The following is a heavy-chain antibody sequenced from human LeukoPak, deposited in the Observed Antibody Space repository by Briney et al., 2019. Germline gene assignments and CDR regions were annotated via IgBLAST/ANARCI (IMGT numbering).Heavy chain of an antibody. CDR2: IWYDGSNK. CDR3: ARGFAAPAAMYFDY. CDR1: GFTFSSYG. Sequence: GGSLRLSCAASGFTFSSYGMHWVRRAPGKGLEWVAVIWYDGSNKYYADSVKGQFTISRDNSKNTLYLQMNSLRAEDTAVYYCARGFAAPAAMYFDYWGQGTLVTVSS. V-gene: IGHV3-33*01. J-gene: IGHJ4*02. D-gene: IGHD2-2*01.